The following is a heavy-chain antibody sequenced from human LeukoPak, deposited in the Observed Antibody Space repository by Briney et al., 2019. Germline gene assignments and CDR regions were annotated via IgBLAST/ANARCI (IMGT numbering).Heavy chain of an antibody. CDR2: IKYDGTEK. D-gene: IGHD5-18*01. CDR1: GFTFSNYW. V-gene: IGHV3-7*03. Sequence: PGGSLRLSCAVSGFTFSNYWMSWVRQAPGKELEWVANIKYDGTEKYYADSVKGRFTISRDKAENSLHLQMNSLRGEDTAVYYCARGGYRYGLGFWSQGTLVTVSS. CDR3: ARGGYRYGLGF. J-gene: IGHJ4*02.